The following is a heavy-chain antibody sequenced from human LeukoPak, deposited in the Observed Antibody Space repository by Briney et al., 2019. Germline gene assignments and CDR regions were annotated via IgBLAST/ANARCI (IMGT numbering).Heavy chain of an antibody. CDR2: IIPILGIA. D-gene: IGHD6-6*01. V-gene: IGHV1-69*04. CDR1: GGTFSSYA. J-gene: IGHJ6*02. Sequence: SVKVSCKASGGTFSSYAISWVRQAPGQGLEWMGRIIPILGIANYAQKFQGRVTITADKSTSTAYMELSSLRSEDTAMYYCARDRGIAARPGGYDYYYYYGMDVWGQGTTVTVSS. CDR3: ARDRGIAARPGGYDYYYYYGMDV.